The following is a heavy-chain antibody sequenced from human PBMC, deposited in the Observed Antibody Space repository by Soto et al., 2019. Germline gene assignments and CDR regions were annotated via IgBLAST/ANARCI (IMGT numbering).Heavy chain of an antibody. Sequence: SETLSLTCTVSGGSISSYYWSWIRQPPGKGLEWIGYIYYSGSTNYNPSLKSRVTISVDTSKNQFSLKLSSVTAADTAVYYCAREASGSYGWFDPWGQGTLVTVSS. CDR3: AREASGSYGWFDP. V-gene: IGHV4-59*01. CDR1: GGSISSYY. J-gene: IGHJ5*02. D-gene: IGHD1-26*01. CDR2: IYYSGST.